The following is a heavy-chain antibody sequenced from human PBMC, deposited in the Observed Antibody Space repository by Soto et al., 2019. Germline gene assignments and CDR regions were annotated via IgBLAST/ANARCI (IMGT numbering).Heavy chain of an antibody. CDR1: GGSISSYY. J-gene: IGHJ5*02. D-gene: IGHD6-13*01. V-gene: IGHV4-59*08. Sequence: SETLSLTCTVSGGSISSYYWSWIRQPPGKGLEWIGYIYYSGSTNYNPSLKSRVTISVDTSKNQFSLKLSSVTAADTAVYYCARHVWIAAAYWFDPWGQGTLGTVSS. CDR3: ARHVWIAAAYWFDP. CDR2: IYYSGST.